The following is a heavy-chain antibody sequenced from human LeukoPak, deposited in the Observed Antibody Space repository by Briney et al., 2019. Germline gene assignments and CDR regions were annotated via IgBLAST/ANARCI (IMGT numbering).Heavy chain of an antibody. CDR3: AREVWGSYNWYFDL. D-gene: IGHD3-16*01. CDR1: GFTFSTYW. CDR2: IKEDGSEK. J-gene: IGHJ2*01. Sequence: GGSLRLSCAASGFTFSTYWMCWVRQAPGKGLEWVANIKEDGSEKYYVDSVKGRFTISRDNAKSSLYLQMNSLRVDDTAVYYCAREVWGSYNWYFDLWGRGTLVTVSS. V-gene: IGHV3-7*01.